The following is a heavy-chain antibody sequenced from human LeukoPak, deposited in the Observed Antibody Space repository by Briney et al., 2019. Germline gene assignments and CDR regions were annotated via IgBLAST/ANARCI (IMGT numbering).Heavy chain of an antibody. V-gene: IGHV3-7*01. CDR3: ARDIPRPYYYGSGSYAFDY. D-gene: IGHD3-10*01. CDR1: GFTFSNYW. Sequence: GGSLRLSCAASGFTFSNYWMSWVRQAPGKGLEGVANIKQDGSEKYYVDSVQGRFTISRDTAKKSLYLQMNSLRAEDTAVYYCARDIPRPYYYGSGSYAFDYWGQGTLVTVSS. J-gene: IGHJ4*02. CDR2: IKQDGSEK.